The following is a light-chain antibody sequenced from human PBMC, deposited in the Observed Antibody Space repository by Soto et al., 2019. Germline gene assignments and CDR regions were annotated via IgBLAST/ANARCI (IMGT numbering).Light chain of an antibody. Sequence: EIVLTQSPATLSLSPGERATLSCRASQSVSSYLAWYQQKPGQAPRLLIYDASNRATGIPARFSGSGSGTDFTLPISSLEPEDFAVYYCQQRSNWSLFTFGPGTKVDI. CDR1: QSVSSY. V-gene: IGKV3-11*01. CDR2: DAS. CDR3: QQRSNWSLFT. J-gene: IGKJ3*01.